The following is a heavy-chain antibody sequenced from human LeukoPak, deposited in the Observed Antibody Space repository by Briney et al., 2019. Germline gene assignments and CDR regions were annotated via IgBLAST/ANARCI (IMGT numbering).Heavy chain of an antibody. CDR2: INYSGST. CDR1: GGSISSGGYY. D-gene: IGHD5-18*01. V-gene: IGHV4-31*03. Sequence: SQTLSLTCTVSGGSISSGGYYWSWIRQHPGKGLEWIGNINYSGSTYYNPSLKSRVTISVDTSKNQFSLKLSSVTAADTAVYYCARDRHVDTAMVSFNWYFDLWGRGTLVTVTS. CDR3: ARDRHVDTAMVSFNWYFDL. J-gene: IGHJ2*01.